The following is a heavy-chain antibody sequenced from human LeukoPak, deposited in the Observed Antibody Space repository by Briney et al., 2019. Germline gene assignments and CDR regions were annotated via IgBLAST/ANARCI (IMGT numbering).Heavy chain of an antibody. CDR2: ISAYNGNT. CDR1: GYTFTSYG. D-gene: IGHD3-9*01. J-gene: IGHJ3*02. Sequence: GASVKVSCKASGYTFTSYGISWVRQAPGQGLEWMGWISAYNGNTNYAQKLQGRVTMTTDTSTSTAYMELRSLRSDDTAVYYCAARVSYYDILTGYSHSAFDIWGQGTMVTVSS. CDR3: AARVSYYDILTGYSHSAFDI. V-gene: IGHV1-18*01.